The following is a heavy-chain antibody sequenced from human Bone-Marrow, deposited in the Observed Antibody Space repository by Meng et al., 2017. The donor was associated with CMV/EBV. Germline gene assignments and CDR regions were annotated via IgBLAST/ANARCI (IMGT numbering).Heavy chain of an antibody. CDR1: GFTFSSYW. D-gene: IGHD6-6*01. Sequence: GESLKISCAASGFTFSSYWMSWVRQAPGKGLEWVANIKQDGSEKYYVDSVKGRFTISRDNAKNSLYLQMNSLRAEDTAVYYCARDANSSSSLDYWGQGTLVTVSS. J-gene: IGHJ4*02. CDR2: IKQDGSEK. V-gene: IGHV3-7*01. CDR3: ARDANSSSSLDY.